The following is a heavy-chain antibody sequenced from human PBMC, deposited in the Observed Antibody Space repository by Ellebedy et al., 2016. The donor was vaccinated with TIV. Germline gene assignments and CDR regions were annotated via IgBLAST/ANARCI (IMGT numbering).Heavy chain of an antibody. Sequence: AASVKVSCKASGGTFSSYAISWVRQAPGQGLEWMGGIIPIFGTANYAQKFQGRVTITADESTSTAYMELSSLRSEDTAVYYCARVWVGYFDYWGQGTLVTVSS. D-gene: IGHD1-26*01. CDR3: ARVWVGYFDY. CDR1: GGTFSSYA. CDR2: IIPIFGTA. V-gene: IGHV1-69*13. J-gene: IGHJ4*02.